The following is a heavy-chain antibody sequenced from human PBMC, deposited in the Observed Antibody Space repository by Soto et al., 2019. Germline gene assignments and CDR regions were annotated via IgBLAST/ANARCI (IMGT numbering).Heavy chain of an antibody. CDR3: ARGGVPADFDY. J-gene: IGHJ4*02. CDR2: INPNGGST. V-gene: IGHV1-46*01. Sequence: GASVKVSCKAFGYTFTSYYLHWVRQAPGQGLEYMGIINPNGGSTSYAQKFQGRVTISVDTSKNQFSLKLSSVTAADTAVYYCARGGVPADFDYWGQGTLVTVSS. D-gene: IGHD2-2*01. CDR1: GYTFTSYY.